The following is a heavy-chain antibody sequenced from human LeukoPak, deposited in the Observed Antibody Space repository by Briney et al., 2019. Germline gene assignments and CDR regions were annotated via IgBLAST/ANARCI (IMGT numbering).Heavy chain of an antibody. CDR1: GFTSSNYA. D-gene: IGHD3-10*01. CDR3: EDYFASGSPPYYFEY. Sequence: GRSLRLSCAASGFTSSNYAMHWVRQAPGKGLEWVAVISSDGSNIYYADSVKGRFTISRDNSKNTLFLQMNSLRSEDTAVYYAEDYFASGSPPYYFEYWGQGTLVTVSS. CDR2: ISSDGSNI. V-gene: IGHV3-30*04. J-gene: IGHJ4*02.